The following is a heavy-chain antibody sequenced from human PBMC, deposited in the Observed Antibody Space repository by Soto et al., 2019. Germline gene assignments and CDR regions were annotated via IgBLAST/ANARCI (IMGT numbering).Heavy chain of an antibody. Sequence: PGESLKISCKGSGYSFTSYWISWVRQMPGKGLEWMGRIDPSDSYTNYSPSFQGHVTISADKSISTAYLQWSSLKASDTAMYYCARQYIAAARYYYSMGVWGQGTTVTVSS. CDR1: GYSFTSYW. D-gene: IGHD6-13*01. CDR2: IDPSDSYT. J-gene: IGHJ6*02. V-gene: IGHV5-10-1*01. CDR3: ARQYIAAARYYYSMGV.